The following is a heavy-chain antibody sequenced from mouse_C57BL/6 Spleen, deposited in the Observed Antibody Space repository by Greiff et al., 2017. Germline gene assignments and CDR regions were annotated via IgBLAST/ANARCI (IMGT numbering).Heavy chain of an antibody. CDR1: GYTFTDYN. D-gene: IGHD1-1*01. CDR2: INPNNGGT. CDR3: ARDTTVDWYFDV. V-gene: IGHV1-22*01. Sequence: VQLQQSGPELVKPGASVKMSCKASGYTFTDYNMHWVKQSHGKSLEWIGYINPNNGGTSYNQKFKGKATLTVNKSSSTAYMELRSLTSEDSAVYYGARDTTVDWYFDVWGTGTTVTVSS. J-gene: IGHJ1*03.